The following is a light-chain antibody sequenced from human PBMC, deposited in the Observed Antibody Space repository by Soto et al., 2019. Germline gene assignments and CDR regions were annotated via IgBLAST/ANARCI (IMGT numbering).Light chain of an antibody. Sequence: QSALTQPASVSGSPGQSLTISCTGTSRDIGFYNYVSWYQQYPGNAPKLIIFDVSNRPSGVSGRFSGSKSGNTASLTISGLLPGDGADYYCPSYTTRSTYVFGSGTKLTVL. J-gene: IGLJ1*01. CDR2: DVS. V-gene: IGLV2-14*03. CDR3: PSYTTRSTYV. CDR1: SRDIGFYNY.